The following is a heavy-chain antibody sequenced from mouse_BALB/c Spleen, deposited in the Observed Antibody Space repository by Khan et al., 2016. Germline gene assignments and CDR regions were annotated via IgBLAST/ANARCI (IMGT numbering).Heavy chain of an antibody. D-gene: IGHD2-12*01. CDR2: ISYDGSN. V-gene: IGHV3-6*02. CDR1: GYSITSGYY. CDR3: ARLRRVYAMDY. J-gene: IGHJ4*01. Sequence: LEESGPGLVKPSQSLSLTCSVTGYSITSGYYWNWIRQFPGNNLEWMGYISYDGSNNYNPSLKNRISIARDTSKNQFFLKLNSVTTEDTATYYCARLRRVYAMDYWGQGTSVTVSS.